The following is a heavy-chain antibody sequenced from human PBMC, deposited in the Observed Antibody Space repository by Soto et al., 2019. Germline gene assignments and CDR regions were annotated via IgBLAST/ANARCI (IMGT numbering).Heavy chain of an antibody. J-gene: IGHJ4*02. CDR2: ISAYNGNT. V-gene: IGHV1-18*01. CDR1: GYTFTSYV. D-gene: IGHD2-15*01. Sequence: QVQLVQSGAEVKKPGASVKFSCKASGYTFTSYVISWVRQAPGQGLEWMGGISAYNGNTNYAQKLQGRVTMTTDTSTSTAYMELRSLRSDDTAVYSCVVAAQPYYFDYWGQGTLVTVSS. CDR3: VVAAQPYYFDY.